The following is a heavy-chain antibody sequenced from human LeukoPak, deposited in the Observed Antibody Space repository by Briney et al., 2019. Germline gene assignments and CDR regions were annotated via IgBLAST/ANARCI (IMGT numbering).Heavy chain of an antibody. J-gene: IGHJ6*02. D-gene: IGHD2-15*01. CDR3: AKVGGYYYYYGMDV. CDR1: GFTFASYA. V-gene: IGHV3-23*01. Sequence: GGSLRLSCAASGFTFASYAMSWVRQAPGKGLEWVSGISGGGGGTYYAASVKGRFTISRDNSKNTLYLQMNSLRAEDTAVYYCAKVGGYYYYYGMDVWGQGTTVTVSS. CDR2: ISGGGGGT.